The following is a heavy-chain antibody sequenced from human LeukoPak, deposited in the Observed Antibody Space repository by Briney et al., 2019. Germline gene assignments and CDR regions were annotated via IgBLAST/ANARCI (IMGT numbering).Heavy chain of an antibody. Sequence: ASVKVSCKASGYTFTSYYMHWVRQAPGQGLEWMGIINPSGGSTSYAQKFQGRVTMTRDTSTSTVYMELSSLRSDDTAVYYCARDRWVGAAAGPYNWFDPWGQGTLVTVSS. D-gene: IGHD6-13*01. J-gene: IGHJ5*02. CDR1: GYTFTSYY. CDR3: ARDRWVGAAAGPYNWFDP. CDR2: INPSGGST. V-gene: IGHV1-46*01.